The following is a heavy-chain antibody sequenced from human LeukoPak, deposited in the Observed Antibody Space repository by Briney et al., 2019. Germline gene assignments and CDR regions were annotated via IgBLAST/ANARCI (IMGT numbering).Heavy chain of an antibody. CDR3: VSFYETY. D-gene: IGHD2/OR15-2a*01. CDR1: ANYW. J-gene: IGHJ4*02. Sequence: GGSLRLSCVASANYWMHWVRQAPGKGLVWVSHINSDGSWTSYADSVKGRFTISKDNAKNTVYLQMNSLRAEDTTVYYCVSFYETYWGRGTLVTVSS. CDR2: INSDGSWT. V-gene: IGHV3-74*01.